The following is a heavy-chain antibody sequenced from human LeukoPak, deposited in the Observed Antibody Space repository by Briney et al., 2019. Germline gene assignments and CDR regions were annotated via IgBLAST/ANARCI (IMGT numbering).Heavy chain of an antibody. V-gene: IGHV4-34*01. CDR1: GGSFSDYY. CDR3: AYSSGYQQN. CDR2: INHSGST. J-gene: IGHJ1*01. Sequence: PSETLSLTCAVYGGSFSDYYWSWIRQPPGKGLEWIGEINHSGSTNYNPSLKSRVTISGDTSKNQFSLKLSSVTAADTAVYYCAYSSGYQQNWGQGTLVTVSS. D-gene: IGHD3-22*01.